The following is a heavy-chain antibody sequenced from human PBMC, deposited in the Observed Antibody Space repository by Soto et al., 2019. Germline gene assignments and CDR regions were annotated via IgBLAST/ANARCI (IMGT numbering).Heavy chain of an antibody. V-gene: IGHV3-21*01. J-gene: IGHJ4*01. CDR3: ATLIKTYYDDSSGYSQDY. CDR2: ISPRSSYI. Sequence: PGGSLRLSCEASRFTFSDYSMNWVRQAPGRCLEWVSSISPRSSYIHYADSVKGRFIISRDDAKSALFLQMNSLRAEDTAVYYCATLIKTYYDDSSGYSQDYWGQGXLVTVYS. CDR1: RFTFSDYS. D-gene: IGHD3-22*01.